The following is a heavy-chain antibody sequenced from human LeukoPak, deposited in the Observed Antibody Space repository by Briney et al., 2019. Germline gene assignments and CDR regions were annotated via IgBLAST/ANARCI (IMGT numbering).Heavy chain of an antibody. Sequence: TASETLSLTCTVSGGSISSYYWSWIRQPPGKGLEWIGYIYYSGSTNYNPSLKSRVTISVDTSKNQFSLKLSSVTAADTAVYYCAREGISLVTIDYWGQGTLVTVSS. CDR3: AREGISLVTIDY. CDR2: IYYSGST. CDR1: GGSISSYY. V-gene: IGHV4-59*01. J-gene: IGHJ4*02. D-gene: IGHD4-23*01.